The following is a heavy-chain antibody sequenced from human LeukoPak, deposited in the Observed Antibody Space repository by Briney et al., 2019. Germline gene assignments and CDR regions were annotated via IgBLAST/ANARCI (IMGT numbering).Heavy chain of an antibody. Sequence: TSVKVSCKASGYTFTGYHMHWVRQAPGQGLEWMGRINPNSGDTNYAQKFQGRVAMTRDTSISTAFMELTRLRSDDTAVYYCARDYRSSTSCLFDYWGQGTLVTVSS. V-gene: IGHV1-2*06. CDR2: INPNSGDT. D-gene: IGHD2-2*01. CDR1: GYTFTGYH. CDR3: ARDYRSSTSCLFDY. J-gene: IGHJ4*02.